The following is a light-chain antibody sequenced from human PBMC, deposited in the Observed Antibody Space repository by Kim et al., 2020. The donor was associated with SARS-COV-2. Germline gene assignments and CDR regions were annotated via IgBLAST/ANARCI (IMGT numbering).Light chain of an antibody. CDR1: QDIGND. CDR2: AAS. J-gene: IGKJ1*01. V-gene: IGKV1-6*01. CDR3: LQDYNYPWT. Sequence: ALQLPPSPSSLSASVGDSVTITCRSSQDIGNDLGWYQQKPGKAPKLLIYAASSLQSGVPSRFSGSGSGTDFTLNISSLQPEDFATYYCLQDYNYPWTFGQGTKVEIK.